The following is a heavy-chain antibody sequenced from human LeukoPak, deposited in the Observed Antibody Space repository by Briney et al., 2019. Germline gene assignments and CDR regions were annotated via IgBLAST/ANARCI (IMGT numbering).Heavy chain of an antibody. CDR1: GFTFSSYG. J-gene: IGHJ4*02. CDR2: IRYDGSNK. V-gene: IGHV3-30*02. D-gene: IGHD3-3*01. Sequence: RGSLRLSCAASGFTFSSYGMHWVRQAPGKGLEWVAFIRYDGSNKYHADSVKGRFTISRDNSKNTLYPQMNSLRAEDTAVYYCAKDLYDFWSGYALDYWGQGTLVTVSS. CDR3: AKDLYDFWSGYALDY.